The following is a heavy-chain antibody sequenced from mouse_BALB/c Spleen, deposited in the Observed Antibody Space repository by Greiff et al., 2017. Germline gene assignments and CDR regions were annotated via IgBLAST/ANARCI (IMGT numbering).Heavy chain of an antibody. J-gene: IGHJ4*01. CDR2: IWSGGST. D-gene: IGHD1-1*01. Sequence: VQLHQSGPGLVQPSQSLSITCTVSGFSLTSYGVHWVRQSPGKGLEWLGVIWSGGSTDYNAAFISRLSISKDNSKSHVFFKMNSLQANDTAIYYCARKGKLYYYDSSTNYYAMDYWGQGTSVTVSS. CDR1: GFSLTSYG. CDR3: ARKGKLYYYDSSTNYYAMDY. V-gene: IGHV2-2*02.